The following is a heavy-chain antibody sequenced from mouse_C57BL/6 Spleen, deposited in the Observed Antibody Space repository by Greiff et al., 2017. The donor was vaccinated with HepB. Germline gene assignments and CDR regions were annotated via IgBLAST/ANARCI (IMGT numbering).Heavy chain of an antibody. CDR1: GYTFTSYW. CDR2: IDPNSGGT. V-gene: IGHV1-72*01. D-gene: IGHD1-1*01. CDR3: ARGWSTTVEEDYFDY. Sequence: QVQLQQPGAELVKPGASVKLSCKASGYTFTSYWMHWVKQRPGRGLEWIGRIDPNSGGTKYNEKFKSKATLTVDKPSSTAYMQLSSLTSEDSAVYYCARGWSTTVEEDYFDYWGQGTTLTVSS. J-gene: IGHJ2*01.